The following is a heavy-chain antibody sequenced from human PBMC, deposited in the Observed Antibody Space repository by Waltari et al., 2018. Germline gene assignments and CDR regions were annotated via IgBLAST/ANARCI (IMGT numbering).Heavy chain of an antibody. CDR1: GVPFHNSD. J-gene: IGHJ4*02. D-gene: IGHD5-12*01. CDR2: ISFDSNNK. V-gene: IGHV3-30-3*01. CDR3: ASVADTGYKTN. Sequence: QVDLVESGGGVVQPGRSLRLSCAASGVPFHNSDMHWVRQARGKGLEWVAAISFDSNNKYYTDSVKGRFTISRDNSKNMLYLEMNSLGTEDTALYYCASVADTGYKTNWGQGTLVTVSS.